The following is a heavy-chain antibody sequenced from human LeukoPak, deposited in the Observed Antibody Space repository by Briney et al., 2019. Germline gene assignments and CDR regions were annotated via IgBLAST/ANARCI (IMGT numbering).Heavy chain of an antibody. Sequence: GGSLRLSCAASGFTFSSYDMHWVRQATGKGLEWVSAIGTAGDTYYPGSVKGRFTISRENARNSLYLQMNSLRAGDTAVYYCARGADVYSNYYYYYYMDVWGKGTTVTVSS. D-gene: IGHD4-11*01. CDR3: ARGADVYSNYYYYYYMDV. V-gene: IGHV3-13*01. J-gene: IGHJ6*03. CDR1: GFTFSSYD. CDR2: IGTAGDT.